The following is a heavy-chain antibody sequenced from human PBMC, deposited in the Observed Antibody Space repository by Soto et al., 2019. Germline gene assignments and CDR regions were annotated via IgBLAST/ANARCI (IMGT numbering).Heavy chain of an antibody. Sequence: SETLSLTCTVSGGSISSGGYYWSWIRQHPGKGLEWIGYIYYSGPTYYNPSLKSRVTISVDTSKNQFSLKLSSVTAADTAVYYCARAIFGSSDYWGQGTLVTVSS. CDR3: ARAIFGSSDY. CDR2: IYYSGPT. D-gene: IGHD3-16*01. CDR1: GGSISSGGYY. J-gene: IGHJ4*02. V-gene: IGHV4-31*03.